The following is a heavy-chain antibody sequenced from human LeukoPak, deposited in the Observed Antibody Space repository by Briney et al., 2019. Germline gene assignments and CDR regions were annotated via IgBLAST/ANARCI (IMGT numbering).Heavy chain of an antibody. Sequence: PSETLSLTCTVSGGSISSSSYYWGWIRQPPGKGLEWIGSIYYSGSTYYNPSLKSRVTISVDTSKNQFSLKLSSVTAADTAVYFCARAVTELEMSTRSHYYFYMNVWGKGTAVTVSS. J-gene: IGHJ6*03. CDR1: GGSISSSSYY. CDR3: ARAVTELEMSTRSHYYFYMNV. CDR2: IYYSGST. D-gene: IGHD5-24*01. V-gene: IGHV4-39*07.